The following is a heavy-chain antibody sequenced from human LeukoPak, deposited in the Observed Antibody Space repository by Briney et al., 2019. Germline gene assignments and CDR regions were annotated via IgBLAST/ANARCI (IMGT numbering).Heavy chain of an antibody. D-gene: IGHD2-15*01. J-gene: IGHJ4*02. V-gene: IGHV3-23*01. CDR3: AKDLWGFVEVAAILDY. CDR1: GFTFSIYA. CDR2: LSGSGGST. Sequence: GGSLRLSCAASGFTFSIYAMSWVRQAPGKGLEWLSTLSGSGGSTDHADSVKGRFTISRDNSKNTLYLQMNSLRAEDTAVYYCAKDLWGFVEVAAILDYWGQGTLVTVSS.